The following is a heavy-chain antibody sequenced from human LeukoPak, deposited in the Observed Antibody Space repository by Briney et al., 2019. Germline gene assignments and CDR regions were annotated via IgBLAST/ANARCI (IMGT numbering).Heavy chain of an antibody. D-gene: IGHD5-24*01. CDR2: INAYNGNT. CDR3: ARDRVEMATIPSNWFDP. J-gene: IGHJ5*02. V-gene: IGHV1-18*01. CDR1: GYTFTSYG. Sequence: ASVKVSCKASGYTFTSYGISWVRQAPGQGLEWMGWINAYNGNTNYAQKLQGRVTMTTDTSTSTAYMELRSLRSDDTAVYYCARDRVEMATIPSNWFDPWGQGTLVTVSS.